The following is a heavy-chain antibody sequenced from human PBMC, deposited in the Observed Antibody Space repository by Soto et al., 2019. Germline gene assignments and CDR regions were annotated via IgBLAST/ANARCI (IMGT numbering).Heavy chain of an antibody. CDR3: ARGPYSSGWYDY. D-gene: IGHD6-19*01. V-gene: IGHV3-33*01. CDR2: IWFDESNK. J-gene: IGHJ4*02. Sequence: QVQLVESGEGVVQPGRSLRLSCAASGFTFRSYTMHWVRQAPGKGLEWVAVIWFDESNKYYADSVKGRFTISRDNSKSTLFLQMNSLRAEDTAVYYCARGPYSSGWYDYWGQGTLVTVSS. CDR1: GFTFRSYT.